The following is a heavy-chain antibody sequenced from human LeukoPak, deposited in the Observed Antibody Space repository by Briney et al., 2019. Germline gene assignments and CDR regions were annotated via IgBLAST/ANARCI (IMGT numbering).Heavy chain of an antibody. CDR2: ISGSGGGT. CDR1: GLTFSSYA. J-gene: IGHJ4*02. Sequence: GESLRLSCAASGLTFSSYAMTFHSSAISWVRQAPGKGLEWVSTISGSGGGTYYADSVKGRFTISRDNSKSTLYLQMNSLRAEDTAVYYCARDRTDDYDVNLDYWGQGTLVTVSS. D-gene: IGHD5-12*01. V-gene: IGHV3-23*01. CDR3: ARDRTDDYDVNLDY.